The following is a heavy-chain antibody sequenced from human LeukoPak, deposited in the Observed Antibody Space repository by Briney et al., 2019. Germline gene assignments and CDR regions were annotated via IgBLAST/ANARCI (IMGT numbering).Heavy chain of an antibody. V-gene: IGHV3-23*01. J-gene: IGHJ4*02. CDR3: AKQLGYCSDGSCYFPY. D-gene: IGHD2-15*01. Sequence: GGSLRLSCAASGFTFSSYGMTWVRQAPGKGLGWVSVISGTGDSTYYADSVKGRFTISRDSSKSTLCLQMNSLRAEDAAVYYCAKQLGYCSDGSCYFPYWGQGTLVTVSS. CDR1: GFTFSSYG. CDR2: ISGTGDST.